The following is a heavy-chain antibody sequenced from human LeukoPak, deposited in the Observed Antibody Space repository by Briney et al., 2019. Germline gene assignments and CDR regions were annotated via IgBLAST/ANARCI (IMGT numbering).Heavy chain of an antibody. J-gene: IGHJ4*02. CDR2: ISWNSGSI. CDR3: AKGAFSYSSSWYYFDY. Sequence: GRSLRLSCAASGFTFDDYAMHWVRQAPGKGLEWVSGISWNSGSIGYADSVKGRFTISRDNAKNSLYLQMNSLRAEDTALYYCAKGAFSYSSSWYYFDYWGQGTLVTVSS. V-gene: IGHV3-9*01. CDR1: GFTFDDYA. D-gene: IGHD6-13*01.